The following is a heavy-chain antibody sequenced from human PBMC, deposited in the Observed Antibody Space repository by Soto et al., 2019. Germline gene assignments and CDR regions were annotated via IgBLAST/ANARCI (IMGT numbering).Heavy chain of an antibody. CDR1: GYSFTSYW. V-gene: IGHV5-10-1*01. J-gene: IGHJ6*02. CDR3: ARRLGKANYGMDV. CDR2: IDPSDSYI. D-gene: IGHD1-26*01. Sequence: GESLKISCQGSGYSFTSYWISWVHQMPGKGLEWMGRIDPSDSYISYSPSFQGHVTISIDKSNTTAYLQWSTLKASDTAVYFCARRLGKANYGMDVWGQGTTVTVSS.